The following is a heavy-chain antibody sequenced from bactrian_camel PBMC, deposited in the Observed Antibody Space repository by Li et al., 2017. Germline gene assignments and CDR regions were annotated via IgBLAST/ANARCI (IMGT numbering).Heavy chain of an antibody. CDR3: AAGPNPFGLCGAYCNGMPYSY. CDR2: IVSDGRT. D-gene: IGHD2*01. Sequence: HVQLVESGGSSVQAGGSLRLSCAASELIVGDICMGWFRQGAGKEREGVGIIVSDGRTALADSVEGRFAISRDNAKNTLYLQMNSMKPGDTAVYYCAAGPNPFGLCGAYCNGMPYSYWGQGTQVTVS. CDR1: ELIVGDIC. V-gene: IGHV3S55*01. J-gene: IGHJ4*01.